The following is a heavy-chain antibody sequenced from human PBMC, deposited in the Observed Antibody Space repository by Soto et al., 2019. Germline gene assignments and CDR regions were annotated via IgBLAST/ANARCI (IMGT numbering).Heavy chain of an antibody. V-gene: IGHV3-23*04. Sequence: EVQLVESGGGLVKPGGSLRLSCAASGFTFSSYSMNWVRQAPGKGLEWVSGISASGGSTEYADSVKGRFTISRDNSKNTLYLQMDSLRAEDTAVYYCAKGRGDDRGRRSNFDYWGQGTPATVSS. CDR3: AKGRGDDRGRRSNFDY. J-gene: IGHJ4*02. CDR1: GFTFSSYS. D-gene: IGHD2-21*02. CDR2: ISASGGST.